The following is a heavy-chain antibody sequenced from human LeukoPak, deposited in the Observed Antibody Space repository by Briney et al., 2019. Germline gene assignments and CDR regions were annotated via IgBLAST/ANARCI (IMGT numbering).Heavy chain of an antibody. CDR3: ARRADYGSNSNPRYFDN. CDR1: GFTFSSYS. J-gene: IGHJ4*02. Sequence: GGSLRLSCAASGFTFSSYSMNWVRQTPGKGLEWLSYISSSSSSIYYADSVKGRFTISRDNAKNSLFLQMNSLRAEDTAVYYCARRADYGSNSNPRYFDNWGQGTLVTVSS. CDR2: ISSSSSSI. D-gene: IGHD4-23*01. V-gene: IGHV3-48*01.